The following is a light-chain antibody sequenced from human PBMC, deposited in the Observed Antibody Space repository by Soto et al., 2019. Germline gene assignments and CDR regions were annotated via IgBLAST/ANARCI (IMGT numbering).Light chain of an antibody. CDR3: CSYVGSYTSYV. CDR2: DVT. J-gene: IGLJ1*01. Sequence: QSALTQPRSVSGSPGQSVTISCTGTSSDVGTYNFVSWYQHHPGKAPKFMIYDVTKRPPGVPDRFSGTKSGNTASLTISGLQAEDEADYYCCSYVGSYTSYVFGTGTKLTVL. CDR1: SSDVGTYNF. V-gene: IGLV2-11*01.